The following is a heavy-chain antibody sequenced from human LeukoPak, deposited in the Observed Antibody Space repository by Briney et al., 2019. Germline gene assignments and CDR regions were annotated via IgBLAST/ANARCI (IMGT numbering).Heavy chain of an antibody. V-gene: IGHV4-39*07. CDR2: IYHTGSS. D-gene: IGHD3-10*01. CDR3: ARDRDYYGSGSYED. Sequence: SETLSLTCIVSGVSITTTDHFWGWIRQPPGKGLEWMGNIYHTGSSYYNPSLKSRVTISVDTSKSQFSLRLSSVTAADTAVYYCARDRDYYGSGSYEDWGQGTLVTVSS. J-gene: IGHJ4*02. CDR1: GVSITTTDHF.